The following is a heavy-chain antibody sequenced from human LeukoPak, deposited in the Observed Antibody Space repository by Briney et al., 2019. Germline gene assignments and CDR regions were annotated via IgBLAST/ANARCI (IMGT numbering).Heavy chain of an antibody. CDR3: ARYDARNGMDV. Sequence: GGSLRLSCAASGFTFSSYAMHWVRQAPGKGLEWVAVISYDGSNKYYADSVKGRFTISRDNSKNTLYLQMNSLRAEDTAVYYCARYDARNGMDVWGQGTTVTVSS. J-gene: IGHJ6*02. CDR2: ISYDGSNK. CDR1: GFTFSSYA. V-gene: IGHV3-30-3*01. D-gene: IGHD1-1*01.